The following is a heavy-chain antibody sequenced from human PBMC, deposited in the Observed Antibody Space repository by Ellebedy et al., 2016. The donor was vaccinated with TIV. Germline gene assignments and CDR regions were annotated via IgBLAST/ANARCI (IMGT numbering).Heavy chain of an antibody. J-gene: IGHJ4*02. CDR3: ARDTHMIPFEK. Sequence: ASVKVSCKASGYAFTTYGVHWVRQAPGQRLEWMGWINPGNGDTRYSQKFQDRVTITRDTSASTSYMELSRLTSTDTAVYYRARDTHMIPFEKWGQGTLVTVSS. V-gene: IGHV1-3*01. D-gene: IGHD3-22*01. CDR2: INPGNGDT. CDR1: GYAFTTYG.